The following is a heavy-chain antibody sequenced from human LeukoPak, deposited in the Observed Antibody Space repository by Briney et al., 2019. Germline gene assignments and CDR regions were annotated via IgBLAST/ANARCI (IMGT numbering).Heavy chain of an antibody. CDR3: TKSVAGGLDH. CDR1: GLSFSSYA. V-gene: IGHV3-23*01. Sequence: GGSLRLSCAASGLSFSSYAMSWVRQAPGKGLEWVSVISGNGGSTDYADAVKGRFTSSRDNSKNTLFLQMNTLRAEDTAVYYCTKSVAGGLDHWGQGTLVTVSS. CDR2: ISGNGGST. J-gene: IGHJ4*02. D-gene: IGHD2-15*01.